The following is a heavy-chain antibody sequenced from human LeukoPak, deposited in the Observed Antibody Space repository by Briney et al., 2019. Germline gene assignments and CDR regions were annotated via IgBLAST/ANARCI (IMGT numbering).Heavy chain of an antibody. CDR2: IHYSVGT. D-gene: IGHD3-3*01. CDR1: GASISPYY. J-gene: IGHJ5*02. CDR3: ARHSMETYFDPWSGYSANWFDP. V-gene: IGHV4-59*08. Sequence: SETPSLTCTVSGASISPYYWSWIRQPPGKGLEWIGYIHYSVGTNYNPSLKNRVTIAVDTSKNQFSLSLTSVTAADTAMYYCARHSMETYFDPWSGYSANWFDPWGQGALVTVSS.